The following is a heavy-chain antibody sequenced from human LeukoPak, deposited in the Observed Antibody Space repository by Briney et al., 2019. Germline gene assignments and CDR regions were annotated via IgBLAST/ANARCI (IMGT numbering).Heavy chain of an antibody. CDR2: IYYSGST. CDR1: GGSISSYY. CDR3: ARDVAAAGMGFDY. Sequence: PSETQSLTCTVSGGSISSYYWSWIRQPPGKGLEWIGYIYYSGSTNYNPSLKSRVTISVDTSKNQFSLKLSSVTAADTAVYYCARDVAAAGMGFDYWGQGTLVTVSS. V-gene: IGHV4-59*01. J-gene: IGHJ4*02. D-gene: IGHD6-13*01.